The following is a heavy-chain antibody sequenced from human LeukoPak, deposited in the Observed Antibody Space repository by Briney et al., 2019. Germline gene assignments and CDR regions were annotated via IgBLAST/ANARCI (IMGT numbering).Heavy chain of an antibody. CDR2: ISGSGGST. CDR1: GFTFSSYA. J-gene: IGHJ3*02. V-gene: IGHV3-23*01. CDR3: AKDIVVVVAAKPKAFDAFDI. Sequence: PGGSLRLSCAASGFTFSSYAMSWVRQAPGKGLEWVSAISGSGGSTYYADSVKGRFTISRDNSKNTLYLQMNSLRAEDTAVYYCAKDIVVVVAAKPKAFDAFDIWGQGTMVTVSS. D-gene: IGHD2-15*01.